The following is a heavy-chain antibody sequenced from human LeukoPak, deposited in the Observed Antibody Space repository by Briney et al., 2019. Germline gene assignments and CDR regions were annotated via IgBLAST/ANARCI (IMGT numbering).Heavy chain of an antibody. D-gene: IGHD4-17*01. V-gene: IGHV3-30*04. J-gene: IGHJ4*02. CDR3: ARDLVDVYGALDY. CDR1: GFTFSSYA. CDR2: ISYDGSNK. Sequence: GGSLRLSCAASGFTFSSYAMHWVRQAPGKGLEWMAVISYDGSNKYYADSVKGRFTISRDNSKNTLYLQMNSLRAEDTAVYYCARDLVDVYGALDYWGQGTLVTVSS.